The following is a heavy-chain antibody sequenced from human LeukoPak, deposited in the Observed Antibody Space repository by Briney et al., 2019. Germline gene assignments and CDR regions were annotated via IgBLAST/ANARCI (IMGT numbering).Heavy chain of an antibody. D-gene: IGHD3-10*02. V-gene: IGHV1-2*02. CDR3: ARSNYYVPFDP. Sequence: ASVKVSCKASGYTFTGYYMHWVRQAPGQVLAWMGWINPNSGGTNYAQKFQGRVTMTRDTSISTAYMELSRLRSDDTAVYYCARSNYYVPFDPWGQGTLVTVSS. CDR2: INPNSGGT. CDR1: GYTFTGYY. J-gene: IGHJ5*02.